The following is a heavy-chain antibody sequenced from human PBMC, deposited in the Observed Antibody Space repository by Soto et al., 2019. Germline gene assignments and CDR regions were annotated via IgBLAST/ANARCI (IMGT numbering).Heavy chain of an antibody. J-gene: IGHJ6*02. V-gene: IGHV4-30-2*01. CDR1: GGSISSGGYS. CDR3: ARDNRPGYYYYGMDV. Sequence: SETLSLTCAVSGGSISSGGYSWSWIRQPPGKGLEWIGHIYHSGSTYYNPSLKSRVTISVDRSKNQFSLKLSSVTAADTAVYYCARDNRPGYYYYGMDVWGQGTTVTVSS. CDR2: IYHSGST.